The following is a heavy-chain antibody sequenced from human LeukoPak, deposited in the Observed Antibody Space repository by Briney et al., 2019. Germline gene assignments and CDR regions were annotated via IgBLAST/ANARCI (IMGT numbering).Heavy chain of an antibody. J-gene: IGHJ4*02. V-gene: IGHV4-39*01. D-gene: IGHD3-22*01. CDR3: ALSGYASGLY. CDR1: GGSISSSNYY. CDR2: IYYTGST. Sequence: ASETLSLTCTVSGGSISSSNYYWVWIRQPPGKGLEWIGSIYYTGSTYYNPPLKSRVTISVDTSQNQFSLKLSSVTAADTAMYYCALSGYASGLYWGQGTLFTVSS.